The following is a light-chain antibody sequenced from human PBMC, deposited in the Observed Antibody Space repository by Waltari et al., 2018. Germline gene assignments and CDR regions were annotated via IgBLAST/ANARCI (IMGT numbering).Light chain of an antibody. V-gene: IGKV3-11*01. J-gene: IGKJ1*01. Sequence: FRASQSVSSYLTSYQQKPGQAPKLLIYAASNMQTEIPSRFSGSGSGTDFTLTISSLEPEDFAAYYCQQRCSTPWAFGQGTEVEIK. CDR3: QQRCSTPWA. CDR2: AAS. CDR1: QSVSSY.